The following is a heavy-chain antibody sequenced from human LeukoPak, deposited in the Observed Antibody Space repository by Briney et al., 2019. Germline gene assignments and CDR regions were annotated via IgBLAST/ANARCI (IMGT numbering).Heavy chain of an antibody. D-gene: IGHD2-8*01. CDR2: IYYSASA. J-gene: IGHJ4*01. CDR1: GGSISSFY. CDR3: TSGGMVSGDY. V-gene: IGHV4-59*01. Sequence: PSETLSLACTVSGGSISSFYWSWIRQPPGKGLEWIGSIYYSASANYNPSLKSRVTISLDTSKNQFSLKLRSVTAADTAVYYCTSGGMVSGDYWGHGTLVTVSS.